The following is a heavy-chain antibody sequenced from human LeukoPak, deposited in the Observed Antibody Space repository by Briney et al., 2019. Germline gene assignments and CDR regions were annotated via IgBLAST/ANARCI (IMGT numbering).Heavy chain of an antibody. D-gene: IGHD5-12*01. Sequence: GGSLRLSCAASGFTFSRYAMSWVRQAPGKGLDWVSAISGSGGSTYYADSVKGRFTISRDNSKNTLYLQMISLRAEDTAVYYCARGPSGYHNTGGQGTLVTVSS. J-gene: IGHJ4*02. CDR1: GFTFSRYA. CDR3: ARGPSGYHNT. CDR2: ISGSGGST. V-gene: IGHV3-23*01.